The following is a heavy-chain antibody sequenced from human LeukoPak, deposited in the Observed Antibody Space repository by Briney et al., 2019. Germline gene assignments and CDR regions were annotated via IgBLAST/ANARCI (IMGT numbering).Heavy chain of an antibody. D-gene: IGHD2-21*02. CDR1: GYTFTSYY. J-gene: IGHJ4*02. V-gene: IGHV1-46*01. CDR3: ARDHYHKIHSVMVTAPDY. Sequence: GASVKVSCKASGYTFTSYYMHWVRQAPGEGLEWMGIINPTGGSTSYAQKFQGRVTMTRDTSTSTVYMELSSLRSEDTAVYYCARDHYHKIHSVMVTAPDYRGQGTLVIVSS. CDR2: INPTGGST.